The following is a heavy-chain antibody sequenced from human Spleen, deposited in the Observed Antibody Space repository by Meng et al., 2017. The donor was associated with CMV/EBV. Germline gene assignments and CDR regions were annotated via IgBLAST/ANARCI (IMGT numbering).Heavy chain of an antibody. CDR2: IYYSGST. D-gene: IGHD3-22*01. Sequence: SETLSLTCTVSGGSISSYYWSWIRQPPGKGLEWIGYIYYSGSTNYNPSLKSRVTISVDTSKNQFSLKLSSVTAADTAVYYCARGIQRDTTYYYDSSGYYYFPWGQGTLVTVS. V-gene: IGHV4-59*01. CDR1: GGSISSYY. J-gene: IGHJ5*02. CDR3: ARGIQRDTTYYYDSSGYYYFP.